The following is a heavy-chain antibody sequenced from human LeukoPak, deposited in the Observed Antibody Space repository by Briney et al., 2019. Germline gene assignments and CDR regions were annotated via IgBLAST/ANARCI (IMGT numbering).Heavy chain of an antibody. CDR3: AIQNMITPGY. CDR2: MDPSGST. J-gene: IGHJ4*02. CDR1: GGSFNGYY. V-gene: IGHV4-34*01. D-gene: IGHD3-16*01. Sequence: PSETLSLTCGVNGGSFNGYYWIWIRQPPGKGVEWIGEMDPSGSTEYSPSLKSRVTISVDTSKNQFSLRLSSVTAADTAVYYCAIQNMITPGYWGQGTLVTVSS.